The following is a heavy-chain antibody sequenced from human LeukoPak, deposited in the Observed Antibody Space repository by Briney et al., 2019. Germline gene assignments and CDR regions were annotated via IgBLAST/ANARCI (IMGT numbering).Heavy chain of an antibody. D-gene: IGHD1-26*01. J-gene: IGHJ4*02. CDR2: IYTSGST. V-gene: IGHV4-4*07. CDR1: GGSISSYY. CDR3: ARDKSDSGSYSFDY. Sequence: SETLSLTCTVSGGSISSYYWSWIRQPAGKGLEWIGRIYTSGSTNYNPSLKSRVTMSVDTSKNQFSLKLSSVTAADTAVYYCARDKSDSGSYSFDYWGQGTLVTVSS.